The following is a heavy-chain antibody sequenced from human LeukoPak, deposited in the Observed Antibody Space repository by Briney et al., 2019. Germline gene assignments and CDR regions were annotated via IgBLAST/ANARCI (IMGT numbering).Heavy chain of an antibody. D-gene: IGHD6-25*01. CDR3: ARVGSSADRYYFDY. J-gene: IGHJ4*02. CDR1: GYTFTSYG. CDR2: ISAYNGNT. Sequence: ASVKVSCKASGYTFTSYGVSWVRQAPGQGLEWMGWISAYNGNTNYAQKLQGRVTMTTDTSTSTAYMELRSLRSHDPAVYYCARVGSSADRYYFDYWGQGPLVTVSS. V-gene: IGHV1-18*01.